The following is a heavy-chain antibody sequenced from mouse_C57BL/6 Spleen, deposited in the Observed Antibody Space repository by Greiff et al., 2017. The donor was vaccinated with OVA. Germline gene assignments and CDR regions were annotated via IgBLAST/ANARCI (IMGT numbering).Heavy chain of an antibody. D-gene: IGHD1-1*01. V-gene: IGHV1-61*01. J-gene: IGHJ4*01. CDR1: GYTFTSYW. CDR2: IYPSDSET. Sequence: VQLQQPGAELVRPGSSVKLSCKASGYTFTSYWMDWVKQRPGQGLEWIGNIYPSDSETHYNQKFKDKATLTVDKSSSTAYMQLSSLTSEDSAVYYCARFLTTVVATGAMDYWGQGTSVTVSS. CDR3: ARFLTTVVATGAMDY.